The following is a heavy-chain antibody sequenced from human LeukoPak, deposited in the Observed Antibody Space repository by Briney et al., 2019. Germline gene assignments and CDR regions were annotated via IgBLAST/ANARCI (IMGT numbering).Heavy chain of an antibody. CDR1: GYTFTSYY. CDR3: ARAPIAARPSPYMDV. J-gene: IGHJ6*03. CDR2: INPSGGST. V-gene: IGHV1-46*01. Sequence: ASVKVSCKASGYTFTSYYMHWVRQAPGQGLEWIGIINPSGGSTSYAQKFQGRVTMTRDTSTSTVYMELSSLRSEDTAVYYCARAPIAARPSPYMDVWGKGTTVTVSS. D-gene: IGHD6-6*01.